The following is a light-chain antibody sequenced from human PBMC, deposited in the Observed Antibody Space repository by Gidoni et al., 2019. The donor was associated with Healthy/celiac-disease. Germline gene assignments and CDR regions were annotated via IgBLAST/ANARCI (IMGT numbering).Light chain of an antibody. CDR1: QGISSY. Sequence: AIRMTQSPSSFSASTGDRVTITCRASQGISSYLAWYQQKPGKAPKLLIYAASTLQSGVPSRFSGSGSGTDFTLTISCLQSEDFATYYCQQYYSYPRTFGQGTKVEFK. V-gene: IGKV1-8*01. CDR3: QQYYSYPRT. J-gene: IGKJ1*01. CDR2: AAS.